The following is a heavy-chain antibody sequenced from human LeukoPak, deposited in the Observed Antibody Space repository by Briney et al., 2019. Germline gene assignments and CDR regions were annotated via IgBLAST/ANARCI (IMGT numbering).Heavy chain of an antibody. V-gene: IGHV4-39*01. CDR2: IYYSGST. J-gene: IGHJ3*02. CDR1: GGSISSSSYY. Sequence: SETLSLTCTVSGGSISSSSYYWGWIRQPPGKGLEWIGSIYYSGSTYYNPSLKSRVTISVDTSKNQFSLKLSSVTAADTAVYYCAATLTGYYLFGAFDIWGQGTMVTVSS. D-gene: IGHD3-9*01. CDR3: AATLTGYYLFGAFDI.